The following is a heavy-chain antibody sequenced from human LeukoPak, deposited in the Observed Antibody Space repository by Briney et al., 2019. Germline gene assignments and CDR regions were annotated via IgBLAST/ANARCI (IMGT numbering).Heavy chain of an antibody. V-gene: IGHV1-69*13. CDR2: IIPIFGTA. J-gene: IGHJ4*02. CDR3: AVGDGYPTYYFDY. CDR1: GYTFTSYG. D-gene: IGHD5-24*01. Sequence: ASVKVSCKASGYTFTSYGISWVRQAPGQGLEWMGGIIPIFGTANYAQKSQGRVTITADESTSTAYMELSSLRSEDTAVYYCAVGDGYPTYYFDYWGQGTLVTVSS.